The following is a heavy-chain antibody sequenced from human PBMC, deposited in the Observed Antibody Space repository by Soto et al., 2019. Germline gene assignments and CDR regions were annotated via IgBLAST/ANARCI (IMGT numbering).Heavy chain of an antibody. V-gene: IGHV3-23*01. CDR1: GFSFSTYA. J-gene: IGHJ6*02. D-gene: IGHD3-3*01. CDR3: ARGPYYDFWSGYRYYYYGMDV. CDR2: ISGSGSGT. Sequence: GGSLRLSCAASGFSFSTYAMSWVRQAPGKGLEWVSSISGSGSGTFYADSVKGRFTISRDNAKNSLYLQMNSLRAEDTAVYYCARGPYYDFWSGYRYYYYGMDVWGQGTTVTVSS.